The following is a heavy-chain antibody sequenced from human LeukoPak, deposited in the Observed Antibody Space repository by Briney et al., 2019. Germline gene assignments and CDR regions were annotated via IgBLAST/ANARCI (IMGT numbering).Heavy chain of an antibody. CDR2: IYYTGST. J-gene: IGHJ4*02. V-gene: IGHV4-59*08. CDR1: GXSISSLY. CDR3: ARHRAYSSSSPFDY. D-gene: IGHD6-6*01. Sequence: SETLSLTCSVSGXSISSLYWSWIRQPPGKGLEWIGYIYYTGSTNYNPSLKSRVTMFVDMSKNQFSLRLSSVTAADTAMYYCARHRAYSSSSPFDYWGQGTLVTVSS.